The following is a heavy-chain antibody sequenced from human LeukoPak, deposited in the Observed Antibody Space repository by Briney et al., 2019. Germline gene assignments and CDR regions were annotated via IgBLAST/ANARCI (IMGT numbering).Heavy chain of an antibody. V-gene: IGHV1-2*02. CDR1: GYTFTGYY. D-gene: IGHD1-1*01. Sequence: ASVKVSCKASGYTFTGYYMHWVRQAPGQGLEWMGWINPNSGGTNYAQKFQGRVTMTRDTSISTAYMELSRLRSDDTAVYYCARTRSENEAFDIWGQGTMVTVSS. CDR2: INPNSGGT. CDR3: ARTRSENEAFDI. J-gene: IGHJ3*02.